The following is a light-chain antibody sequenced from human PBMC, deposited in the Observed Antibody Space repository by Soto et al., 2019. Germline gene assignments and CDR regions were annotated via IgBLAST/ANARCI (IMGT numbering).Light chain of an antibody. CDR1: SSNIGNFY. V-gene: IGLV1-47*01. CDR2: KNN. Sequence: QSVLTQPPSASGNPGQRVTISCSGSSSNIGNFYVYWYQQLPGTAPKLLICKNNQWPLGVPDRFSGSKSGTSASLAISGLRSEDEADYYCAAWDDSLSGPGVFGGGTQLTVL. J-gene: IGLJ7*01. CDR3: AAWDDSLSGPGV.